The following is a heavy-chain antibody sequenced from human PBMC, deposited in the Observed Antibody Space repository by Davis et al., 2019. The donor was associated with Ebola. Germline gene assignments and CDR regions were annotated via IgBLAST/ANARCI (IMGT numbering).Heavy chain of an antibody. CDR1: GGSISSGGYY. CDR2: IYYSGST. D-gene: IGHD5-18*01. CDR3: ARARGYSYGDIDY. Sequence: PSEILSLTCTVSGGSISSGGYYWSWIRQHPGKGLEWIGYIYYSGSTYYNPSLKSRVTISVDTSNNQFSLKLSSVTAADTAVYYCARARGYSYGDIDYWGQGTLVTVSS. V-gene: IGHV4-30-4*08. J-gene: IGHJ4*02.